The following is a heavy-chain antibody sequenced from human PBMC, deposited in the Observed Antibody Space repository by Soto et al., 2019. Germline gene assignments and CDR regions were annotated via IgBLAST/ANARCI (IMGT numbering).Heavy chain of an antibody. J-gene: IGHJ6*02. CDR2: INYSGST. CDR1: GGSISSYY. CDR3: ARELGRDGYNYEAYYYGMDV. V-gene: IGHV4-59*01. D-gene: IGHD5-12*01. Sequence: SETLSLTCTVSGGSISSYYWSWIRQPPGKGLEWIGYINYSGSTNYNPSLKSRVTISVDTSKNQFSLKLSSVTAADTAVYYCARELGRDGYNYEAYYYGMDVWGQGTTVTVSS.